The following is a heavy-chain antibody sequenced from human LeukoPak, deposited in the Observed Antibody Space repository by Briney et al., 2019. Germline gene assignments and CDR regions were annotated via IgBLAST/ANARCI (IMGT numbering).Heavy chain of an antibody. CDR2: ISGSGGST. CDR3: AKDLFSGSHGSGFDC. D-gene: IGHD1-26*01. V-gene: IGHV3-23*01. J-gene: IGHJ4*02. CDR1: GFTFSSYA. Sequence: PGGSLRLSCAASGFTFSSYAMSWVRQAPGKGLEWVSAISGSGGSTYYADSVKGRFTISRDNSKNTLYLQMNSLRAEDTAVYYCAKDLFSGSHGSGFDCWGQGTLVTVSS.